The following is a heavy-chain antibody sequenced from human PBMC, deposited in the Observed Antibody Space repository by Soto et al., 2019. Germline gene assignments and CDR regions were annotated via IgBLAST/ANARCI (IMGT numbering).Heavy chain of an antibody. CDR2: ISANNGNT. Sequence: QVQLVQSGAEVKKPGASVKVSCKASGYTFMTYGISWVRQAPGQGLEWMGWISANNGNTNYALKLQGRVTMTTDTSTSTAYMDLRRLRSDDKAVYYCATSIGAAGSYYYYGMDVWRQGTTVTVSS. CDR1: GYTFMTYG. J-gene: IGHJ6*02. CDR3: ATSIGAAGSYYYYGMDV. V-gene: IGHV1-18*04. D-gene: IGHD6-13*01.